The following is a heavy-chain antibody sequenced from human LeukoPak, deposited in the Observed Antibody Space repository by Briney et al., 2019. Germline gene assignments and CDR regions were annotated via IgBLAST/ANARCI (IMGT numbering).Heavy chain of an antibody. D-gene: IGHD3-10*01. V-gene: IGHV1-46*01. Sequence: GASVKVSCKASGYTFTSYYMHWVRQVPGQGLEWMGIINPSGGSTSYAQKFQGRVTMTRDTSTSTVYMELSSLTSEDTAVYYCALLWFGESDYWGQGTLVTVSS. CDR2: INPSGGST. J-gene: IGHJ4*02. CDR3: ALLWFGESDY. CDR1: GYTFTSYY.